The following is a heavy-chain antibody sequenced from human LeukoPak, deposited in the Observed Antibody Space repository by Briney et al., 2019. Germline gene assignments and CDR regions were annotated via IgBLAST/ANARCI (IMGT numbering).Heavy chain of an antibody. CDR1: GGSISSYY. D-gene: IGHD3-3*01. V-gene: IGHV4-59*01. Sequence: SETLSLTCTVSGGSISSYYWSWIRQPPGKGLEWIGYIYYSGSTNYNPSLKSRVTISVDTSKNQFSLKLSSVTAADTAVYYCARETRSGYFPFWHFDYWGQGTLVTVSS. CDR2: IYYSGST. J-gene: IGHJ4*02. CDR3: ARETRSGYFPFWHFDY.